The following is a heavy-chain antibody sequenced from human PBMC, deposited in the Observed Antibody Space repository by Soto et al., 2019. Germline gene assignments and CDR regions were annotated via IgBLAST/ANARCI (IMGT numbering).Heavy chain of an antibody. D-gene: IGHD3-9*01. Sequence: SVTVSCKDSVYTYNSYDINWVRQATEQGLEWMGWMNPNSGNTGYAQKFQGRVTMTRNTSISTAYMELSSLRSEDTAVYYCARLDILRYFDWSPSNYYYYYGMDVWGQGTTVTVSS. CDR1: VYTYNSYD. V-gene: IGHV1-8*01. CDR3: ARLDILRYFDWSPSNYYYYYGMDV. CDR2: MNPNSGNT. J-gene: IGHJ6*02.